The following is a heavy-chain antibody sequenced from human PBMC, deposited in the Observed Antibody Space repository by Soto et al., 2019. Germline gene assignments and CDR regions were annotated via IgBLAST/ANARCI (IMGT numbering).Heavy chain of an antibody. CDR1: GGSFSGHY. J-gene: IGHJ3*02. Sequence: LEILPLPSAVFGGSFSGHYWGRVRQPPGKGLEWIGEISHSGSTNYNPSLKSRVTISADTSKNHFSLKLSSVTAADTAVYYCASLPEYCSSTSCYGVAFDIWGQGTMVTVSS. V-gene: IGHV4-34*01. D-gene: IGHD2-2*01. CDR3: ASLPEYCSSTSCYGVAFDI. CDR2: ISHSGST.